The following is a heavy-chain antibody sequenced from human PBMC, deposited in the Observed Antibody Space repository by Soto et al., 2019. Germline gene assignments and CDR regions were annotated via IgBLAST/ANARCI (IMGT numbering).Heavy chain of an antibody. V-gene: IGHV4-30-4*01. D-gene: IGHD5-12*01. CDR2: IYYSGST. J-gene: IGHJ6*02. Sequence: SETLSLTCTVSGGSISSGDYYWSWIRQPPGKGLEWIGYIYYSGSTYYNPSLKSRVTISVDTSKNQFSLKLSSVTAADTAVYYCARDASTSYYYYYGMDVWGQGATVTVSS. CDR3: ARDASTSYYYYYGMDV. CDR1: GGSISSGDYY.